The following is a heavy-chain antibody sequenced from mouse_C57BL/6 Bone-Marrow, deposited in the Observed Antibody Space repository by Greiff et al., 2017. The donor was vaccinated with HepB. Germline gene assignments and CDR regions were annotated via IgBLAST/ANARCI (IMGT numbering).Heavy chain of an antibody. CDR2: IDPSDSYT. CDR1: GYTFTSYW. CDR3: AGDYDDFDY. V-gene: IGHV1-50*01. J-gene: IGHJ2*01. D-gene: IGHD2-4*01. Sequence: QVQLQQSGAELVKPGASVKLSCKASGYTFTSYWMQWVKQRPGQGLEWIGEIDPSDSYTNYNQKFKGKATLTVDTSSSTAYMQLSSLTSEDSAVYYCAGDYDDFDYWGQGTTLTVSS.